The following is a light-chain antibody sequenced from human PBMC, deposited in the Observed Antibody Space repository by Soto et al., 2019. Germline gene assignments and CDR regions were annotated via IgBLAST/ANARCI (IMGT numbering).Light chain of an antibody. CDR1: QSVSSK. CDR2: GAS. V-gene: IGKV3-15*01. J-gene: IGKJ5*01. Sequence: EIVMTQSPATLSVSPGEGATLSCRASQSVSSKLAWYQQKPGQAPRLLIYGASTRATGIPARFSGSGSGTDFTLTISSLEPEDFAVYYCQQRKNWQVTFGQGTRLEI. CDR3: QQRKNWQVT.